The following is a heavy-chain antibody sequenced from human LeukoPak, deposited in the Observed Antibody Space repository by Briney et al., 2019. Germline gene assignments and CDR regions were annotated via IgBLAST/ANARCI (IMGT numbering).Heavy chain of an antibody. D-gene: IGHD2-15*01. CDR1: GFTFSSYA. CDR2: ISGSGGST. J-gene: IGHJ4*02. V-gene: IGHV3-23*01. Sequence: GGSLRLSCAASGFTFSSYALTWVRQAPGKGLEWVSAISGSGGSTYYADSVKGRFTNSRDNSKNTLYLQMNSLRAEDTAVYYCAKGSYCSGGSCFFDYWGQGTLVSVSS. CDR3: AKGSYCSGGSCFFDY.